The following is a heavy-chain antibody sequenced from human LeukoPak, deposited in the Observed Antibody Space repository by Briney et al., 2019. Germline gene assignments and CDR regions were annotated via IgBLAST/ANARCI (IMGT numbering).Heavy chain of an antibody. CDR2: ISDSGGTT. D-gene: IGHD6-19*01. Sequence: PGGSLRLSCAASGFTISSYAMSWVRQAPGKGLEWVSGISDSGGTTYYADSVKGRFTVSRDNSKNTLYLQMNSLRAEDTAVYYCARAEYSSGWYYFDYWGQGTLVTVSS. CDR1: GFTISSYA. V-gene: IGHV3-23*01. CDR3: ARAEYSSGWYYFDY. J-gene: IGHJ4*02.